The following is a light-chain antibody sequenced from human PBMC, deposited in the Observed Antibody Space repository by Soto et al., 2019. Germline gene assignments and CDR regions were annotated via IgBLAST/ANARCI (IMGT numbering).Light chain of an antibody. CDR1: SNDIGLYNY. V-gene: IGLV2-14*01. J-gene: IGLJ3*02. Sequence: QSALTQPASVSGSPGQSITISCTGTSNDIGLYNYVSWYQQHPGKAPKLVIYEVTYRPSGVSDRFSGSKSDNTASLTISGLQAEDEAYYYCSSYTLSSTWVFGGGTQLTVL. CDR3: SSYTLSSTWV. CDR2: EVT.